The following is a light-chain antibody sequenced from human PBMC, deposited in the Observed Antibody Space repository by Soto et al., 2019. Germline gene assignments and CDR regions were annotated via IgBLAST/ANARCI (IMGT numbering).Light chain of an antibody. CDR3: AAWADSLNAAV. CDR2: SDN. CDR1: SSNIGSHT. Sequence: QSVLTQPYSVSGTPGQRVTISCSGSSSNIGSHTLNWYQHLPGTAPNLLIYSDNQRPSGVPDRFSGSTSGTSASLAISGLQSEDEADYYCAAWADSLNAAVFGGGTKLTVL. J-gene: IGLJ2*01. V-gene: IGLV1-44*01.